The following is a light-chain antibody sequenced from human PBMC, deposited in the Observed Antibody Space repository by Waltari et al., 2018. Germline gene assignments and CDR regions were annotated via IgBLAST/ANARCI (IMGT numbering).Light chain of an antibody. CDR1: TSNIGHNY. V-gene: IGLV1-51*01. CDR3: GTWDSNLSAVV. CDR2: DNN. Sequence: QSVLTQPPSVSAAPGQKVTISCSGSTSNIGHNYVSWYQQFPGTAPKRLIYDNNRRPSWLHDRFPGFKSGTSATLGITGLQTGDEADYYCGTWDSNLSAVVFGGGTKLTVL. J-gene: IGLJ2*01.